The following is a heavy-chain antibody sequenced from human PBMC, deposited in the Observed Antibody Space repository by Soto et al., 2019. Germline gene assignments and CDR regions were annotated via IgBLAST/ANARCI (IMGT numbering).Heavy chain of an antibody. D-gene: IGHD2-15*01. J-gene: IGHJ4*02. CDR2: ITESGGTT. V-gene: IGHV3-23*01. CDR1: GFTFSSYA. Sequence: EVQLLESGGALVQPGGSLRLSCAASGFTFSSYAMSWVRQAPGKGLEWVSGITESGGTTYNRDSVKGRFTISRDNSKNTLYMQMSSLRAEDTAVYYCGKDRWLLRNAKQHLDAFYCDFWVQGSLVTVSS. CDR3: GKDRWLLRNAKQHLDAFYCDF.